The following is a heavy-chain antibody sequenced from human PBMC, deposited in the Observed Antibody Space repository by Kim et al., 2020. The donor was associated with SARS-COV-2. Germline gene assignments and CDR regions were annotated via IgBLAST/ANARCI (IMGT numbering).Heavy chain of an antibody. D-gene: IGHD6-19*01. Sequence: ADPVKGRFTISRANAMASLNLQMNSLRAEDTAVYYCARVLTSGWSYFDYWGQGTLVTVSS. J-gene: IGHJ4*02. CDR3: ARVLTSGWSYFDY. V-gene: IGHV3-21*04.